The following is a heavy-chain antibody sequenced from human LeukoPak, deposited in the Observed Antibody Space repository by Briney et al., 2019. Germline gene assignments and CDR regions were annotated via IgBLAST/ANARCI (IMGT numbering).Heavy chain of an antibody. J-gene: IGHJ4*02. CDR3: ARDWTYDSSGYDY. D-gene: IGHD3-22*01. V-gene: IGHV4-4*07. Sequence: SEALSLTCTVRGGPISSYYWRWIRRPAGKGLECIGRIYTSGSTNYNPSLKSRVTMSVDTSKNQFSLKLSSVTAADTAVYYCARDWTYDSSGYDYWGQGTLVTVSS. CDR1: GGPISSYY. CDR2: IYTSGST.